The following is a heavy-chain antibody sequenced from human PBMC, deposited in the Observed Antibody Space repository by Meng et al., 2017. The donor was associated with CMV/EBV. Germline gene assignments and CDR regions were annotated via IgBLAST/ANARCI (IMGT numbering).Heavy chain of an antibody. CDR1: GGSISSYY. J-gene: IGHJ5*02. CDR3: AGDSRFGLDP. V-gene: IGHV4-59*01. CDR2: IYYSGST. Sequence: QVQLQESGPGLVKPSETLSLTCTVSGGSISSYYWSRIRQPPGKGLEWIGYIYYSGSTNYNPSLKSRVTISVDTSKNQFSLKLSSVTAADTAVYYCAGDSRFGLDPWGQGTLVTVSS. D-gene: IGHD3-10*02.